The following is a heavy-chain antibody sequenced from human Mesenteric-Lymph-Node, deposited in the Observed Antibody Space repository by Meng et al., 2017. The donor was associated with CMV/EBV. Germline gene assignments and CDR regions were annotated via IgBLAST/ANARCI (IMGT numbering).Heavy chain of an antibody. CDR2: INHSGST. Sequence: QGQLPTGGEGLLKPAETLSVPCAVYGGSFSGYYWNWIRQSPEKGLEWIGEINHSGSTTYNPSFTSRIIISVDTSTNQISLNMSSVTAADTAVYYCARGSSYDILTGYFDYWGQGALVTVSS. D-gene: IGHD3-9*01. V-gene: IGHV4-34*01. J-gene: IGHJ4*02. CDR3: ARGSSYDILTGYFDY. CDR1: GGSFSGYY.